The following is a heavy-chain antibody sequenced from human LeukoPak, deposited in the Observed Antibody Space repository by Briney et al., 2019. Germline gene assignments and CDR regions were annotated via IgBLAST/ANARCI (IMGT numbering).Heavy chain of an antibody. CDR2: IYYSGST. Sequence: SETLSLTCTVSGGSISSYYWSWIRQPPGKGLEWIGYIYYSGSTNYNPSLKSRVTISVDTSKNQFSLKLSSVTAADTAVYYCARGLWELITHDYYYYYMDVWGKGTTVTVSS. J-gene: IGHJ6*03. V-gene: IGHV4-59*08. CDR1: GGSISSYY. CDR3: ARGLWELITHDYYYYYMDV. D-gene: IGHD1-26*01.